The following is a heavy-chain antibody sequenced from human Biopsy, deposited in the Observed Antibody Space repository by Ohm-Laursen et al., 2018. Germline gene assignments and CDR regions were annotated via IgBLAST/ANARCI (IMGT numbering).Heavy chain of an antibody. Sequence: SLRLSCAASGFTFSNYAMTWVRQAPGKGLEWVSSIGGSGTSTYYADSVKGRFTISRDNAKNTLYLQMNSLRAEDTAVYYCARGGFFAYSTFDYWGQGALVTVSS. V-gene: IGHV3-23*01. J-gene: IGHJ4*02. CDR1: GFTFSNYA. CDR2: IGGSGTST. CDR3: ARGGFFAYSTFDY. D-gene: IGHD4-11*01.